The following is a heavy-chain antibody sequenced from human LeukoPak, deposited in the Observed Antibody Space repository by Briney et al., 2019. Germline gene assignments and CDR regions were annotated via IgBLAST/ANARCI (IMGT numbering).Heavy chain of an antibody. J-gene: IGHJ6*03. CDR2: IGGSDGRT. V-gene: IGHV3-23*01. CDR1: GFTFSTYA. CDR3: AKDSSSYDWGYMDV. Sequence: HAGGSLRLSCAASGFTFSTYAMSWVRQAPGKGLEWVSLIGGSDGRTRYADSEKGRFTISRDNSKNTLYLEMNSLRAEDTAVYYCAKDSSSYDWGYMDVWGKGTTVTISS. D-gene: IGHD3-22*01.